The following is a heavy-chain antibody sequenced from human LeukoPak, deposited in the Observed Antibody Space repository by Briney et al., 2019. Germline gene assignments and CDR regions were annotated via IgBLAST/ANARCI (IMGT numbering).Heavy chain of an antibody. Sequence: SETLSLTCTVSGGSISGYYWNWIRQPAGKGLEWIGRIFHSGSTNYNPSLNSRVTMSVDTSKNRFSLKLSSVTAADTAVYYCARSRIVLADSLDPWGQGTLVTVSS. CDR3: ARSRIVLADSLDP. CDR1: GGSISGYY. V-gene: IGHV4-4*07. J-gene: IGHJ5*02. D-gene: IGHD6-19*01. CDR2: IFHSGST.